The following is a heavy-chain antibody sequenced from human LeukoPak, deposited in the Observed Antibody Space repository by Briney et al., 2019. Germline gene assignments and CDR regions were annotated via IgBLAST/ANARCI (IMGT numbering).Heavy chain of an antibody. CDR3: AREEWQWLTIDY. J-gene: IGHJ4*02. D-gene: IGHD6-19*01. CDR2: TFFRSKWYN. Sequence: SQTLSLTCAISRDSVSSSSAAWNWIRQSPSRGLEWLGRTFFRSKWYNDYALSVKSRITINPGSSKNQFSLQLNSVTPEDTAVYYCAREEWQWLTIDYWGQGTLVTVSS. CDR1: RDSVSSSSAA. V-gene: IGHV6-1*01.